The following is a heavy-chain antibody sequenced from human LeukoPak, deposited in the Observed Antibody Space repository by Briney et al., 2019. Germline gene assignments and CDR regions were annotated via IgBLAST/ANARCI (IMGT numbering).Heavy chain of an antibody. CDR3: ARHGSSSWL. V-gene: IGHV4-39*01. D-gene: IGHD6-13*01. Sequence: PSETLSLTCTVSGGSISSSRYYWGWIRQPPGKGLEWIGSIYYSGSTYYNPSLKSRVTISVDTSKNQFSLKLSSVTAADTAVYYCARHGSSSWLWGQGTLVTVSS. J-gene: IGHJ4*02. CDR1: GGSISSSRYY. CDR2: IYYSGST.